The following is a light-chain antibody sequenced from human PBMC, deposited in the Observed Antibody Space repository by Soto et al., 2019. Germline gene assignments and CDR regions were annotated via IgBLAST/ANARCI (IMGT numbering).Light chain of an antibody. CDR1: QGIRSD. V-gene: IGKV1-6*01. CDR2: DAS. CDR3: LQEYNYPPT. Sequence: AIQLTQSPSSLSAFVGDIVTITVLASQGIRSDLGWYQQKPWKAPKLLIYDASSLQSGVPSRFSGSGSGTDFTLTISSLQPEDFATYYCLQEYNYPPTFGQGTKVDIK. J-gene: IGKJ1*01.